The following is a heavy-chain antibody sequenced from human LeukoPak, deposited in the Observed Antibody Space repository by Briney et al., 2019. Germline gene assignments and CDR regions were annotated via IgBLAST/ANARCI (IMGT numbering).Heavy chain of an antibody. CDR3: ARAPEDSDIFTGYYFFDY. CDR1: RFTFSSYD. V-gene: IGHV3-13*05. J-gene: IGHJ4*02. D-gene: IGHD3-9*01. Sequence: GGCLRLSRASSRFTFSSYDMHWVRHATAKGLECVSAFGTAGDPYYPGSVKGRFTISRENAKHSFYLQMNSLRAEHTAVYYCARAPEDSDIFTGYYFFDYWGQGTLVPLSS. CDR2: FGTAGDP.